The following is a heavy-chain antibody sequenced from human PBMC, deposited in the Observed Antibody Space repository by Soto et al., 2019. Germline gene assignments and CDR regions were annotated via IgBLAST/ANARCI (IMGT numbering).Heavy chain of an antibody. CDR1: AGSISSTSYY. CDR2: IYYSGST. D-gene: IGHD3-9*01. J-gene: IGHJ4*02. V-gene: IGHV4-39*01. CDR3: ARLDILTGYYIDY. Sequence: LSLTLTVSAGSISSTSYYWGWIRLPPGKGLEWIGSIYYSGSTYYNPSLKSRVTISVDTSKNPFSLKLSSVTAADTAVYYCARLDILTGYYIDYWGQGTLVTVSS.